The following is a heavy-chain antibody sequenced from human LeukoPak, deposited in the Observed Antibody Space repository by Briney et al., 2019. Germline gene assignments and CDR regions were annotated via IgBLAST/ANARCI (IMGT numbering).Heavy chain of an antibody. Sequence: ASVKVSCKASGYTFTSYYMHWVRQAPGQGLEWMGIINPSGGSTSYAQKFQGRVTMTRDTSTGTVYMELSSLRSEDTAVYYCARSTGTNSPAPSRRITNYYYYGMDVWGQGTTVTVSS. J-gene: IGHJ6*02. D-gene: IGHD1-1*01. V-gene: IGHV1-46*01. CDR2: INPSGGST. CDR1: GYTFTSYY. CDR3: ARSTGTNSPAPSRRITNYYYYGMDV.